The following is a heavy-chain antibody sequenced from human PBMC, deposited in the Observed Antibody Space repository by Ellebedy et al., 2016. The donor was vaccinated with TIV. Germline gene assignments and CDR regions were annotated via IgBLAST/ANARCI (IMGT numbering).Heavy chain of an antibody. CDR3: ARDPRGGGDYGDNYFDP. CDR2: IYNDGGT. Sequence: PGGSLRLSCTASGFTFGDYATNWVRQTPGKGLEWVSVIYNDGGTNYTDSVKGRFTISRDSSKNTLYLQMNSLRAEDTAEYYCARDPRGGGDYGDNYFDPWGQGTLVTVSS. D-gene: IGHD4-17*01. J-gene: IGHJ5*02. CDR1: GFTFGDYA. V-gene: IGHV3-66*01.